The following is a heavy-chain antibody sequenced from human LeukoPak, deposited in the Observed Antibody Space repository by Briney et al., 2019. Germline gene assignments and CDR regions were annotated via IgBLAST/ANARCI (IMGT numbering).Heavy chain of an antibody. Sequence: PSQTLSLTCTVSGGSISSGSYYWSWIRQPAGKGLEWIGRIYTSGSTNYDSSLKSRVTISVDTSKNQFSLKLSSVTAADTAVYYCARGPGRLGYCSGGSCQGYWFDPWGQGTLVTVSS. CDR1: GGSISSGSYY. CDR3: ARGPGRLGYCSGGSCQGYWFDP. J-gene: IGHJ5*02. V-gene: IGHV4-61*02. CDR2: IYTSGST. D-gene: IGHD2-15*01.